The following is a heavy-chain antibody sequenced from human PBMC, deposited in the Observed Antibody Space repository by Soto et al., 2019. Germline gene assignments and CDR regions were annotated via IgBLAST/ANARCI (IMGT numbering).Heavy chain of an antibody. V-gene: IGHV4-34*01. D-gene: IGHD6-6*01. CDR2: INHSGST. Sequence: PSETLSLTCAVYGGSFSGYYWSWIRQPPGKGLEWIGEINHSGSTNYNPSLKSRVTISVDTSKNQFSLKLSSVTAADTAVYYCARQSRTPPTPFSSIAARGYYFDYWGQGTLVTVSS. CDR1: GGSFSGYY. J-gene: IGHJ4*02. CDR3: ARQSRTPPTPFSSIAARGYYFDY.